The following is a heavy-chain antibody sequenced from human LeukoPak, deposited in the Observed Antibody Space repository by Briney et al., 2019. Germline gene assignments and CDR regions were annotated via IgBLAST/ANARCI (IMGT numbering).Heavy chain of an antibody. CDR1: GYTFTGHY. J-gene: IGHJ4*02. D-gene: IGHD6-19*01. Sequence: ASVKVSCKASGYTFTGHYMHWVRQAPGQGLEWMGRIDPNSGGTNYAQKFQGRVTMTRDTSISTAYMELSRLRSDDTAVYYCAGSNIAVTGTLWVYWGQGTLVTVSS. CDR3: AGSNIAVTGTLWVY. V-gene: IGHV1-2*06. CDR2: IDPNSGGT.